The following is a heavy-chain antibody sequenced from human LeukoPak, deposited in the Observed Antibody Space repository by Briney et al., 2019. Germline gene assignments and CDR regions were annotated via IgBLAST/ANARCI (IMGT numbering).Heavy chain of an antibody. Sequence: GESLKISCKGSGFTFSTYWIGWVRQMPGKGLEWMELLYAGGSDTRYSPSFQGQVSISVDKSISTAYLQWNSLKASDTAMYYCARHLSSDRVAYDIWGQGTMVTVSA. D-gene: IGHD6-6*01. V-gene: IGHV5-51*01. CDR1: GFTFSTYW. J-gene: IGHJ3*02. CDR2: LYAGGSDT. CDR3: ARHLSSDRVAYDI.